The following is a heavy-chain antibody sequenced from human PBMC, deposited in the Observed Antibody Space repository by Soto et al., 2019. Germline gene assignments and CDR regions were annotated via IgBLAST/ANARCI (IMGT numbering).Heavy chain of an antibody. Sequence: QVQLVQSGAEVKKPGSSVKVSCKASGGTFSSYAISWVRQAPGQGLECMGGIIPVFGTANYAQKFQGRVTINADESTSAVYMELSSLGYEDTAVYYCARGWNDFPHWGQGTLVTVSS. J-gene: IGHJ1*01. CDR2: IIPVFGTA. D-gene: IGHD1-1*01. V-gene: IGHV1-69*01. CDR3: ARGWNDFPH. CDR1: GGTFSSYA.